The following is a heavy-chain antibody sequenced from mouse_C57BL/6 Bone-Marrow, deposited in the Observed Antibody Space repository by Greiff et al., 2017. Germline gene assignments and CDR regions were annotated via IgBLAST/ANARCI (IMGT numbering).Heavy chain of an antibody. CDR2: IYPRSGNT. CDR1: VYTFTSSG. D-gene: IGHD5-5*01. J-gene: IGHJ2*01. V-gene: IGHV1-81*01. Sequence: QVQLQQSGAELARPGASVKLSCKASVYTFTSSGISWVEQRTGQGLEWIGEIYPRSGNTYYNEKFKGKATLTADKSCSTAYMALRSLSSEYSAVYFCARWSLSLPLDYWGQGTTLTVAS. CDR3: ARWSLSLPLDY.